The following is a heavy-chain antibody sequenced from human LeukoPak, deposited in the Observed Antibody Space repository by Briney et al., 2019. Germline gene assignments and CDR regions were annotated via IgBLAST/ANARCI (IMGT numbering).Heavy chain of an antibody. CDR2: ISGSGGST. J-gene: IGHJ4*02. V-gene: IGHV3-23*01. Sequence: AGGSLRLSCAASGFTFSSYAMNWVRQAPGKGLEWVSTISGSGGSTYYADSVKGRFTISRDNSKNTLYLQMNSLRAEDTAIYYCAKDVFELYDIYDHWGQGTLVTVSS. D-gene: IGHD3-9*01. CDR3: AKDVFELYDIYDH. CDR1: GFTFSSYA.